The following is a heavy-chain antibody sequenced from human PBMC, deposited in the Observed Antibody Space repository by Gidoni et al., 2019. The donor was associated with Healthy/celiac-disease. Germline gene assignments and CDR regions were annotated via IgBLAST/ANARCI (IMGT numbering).Heavy chain of an antibody. CDR1: GGSISSGRYY. CDR3: ARCDIAVAGHVEYFDY. D-gene: IGHD6-19*01. Sequence: QVQLQESGPGLVKPSQTLSLTCTVSGGSISSGRYYWSWIRQPAGKGLEWIGRIYTSGGTNYNPSLKSRVTISVDTSKNQFSLKLSSVTAADTAVYYCARCDIAVAGHVEYFDYWGQGTLVTVSS. J-gene: IGHJ4*02. CDR2: IYTSGGT. V-gene: IGHV4-61*02.